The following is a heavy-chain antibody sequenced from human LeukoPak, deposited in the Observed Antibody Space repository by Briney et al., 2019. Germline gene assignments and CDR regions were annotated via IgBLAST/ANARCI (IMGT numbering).Heavy chain of an antibody. V-gene: IGHV3-30-3*01. CDR1: GFTFSSYA. CDR2: ISYDGSNK. Sequence: PGGSLRLSCAASGFTFSSYAMHWVRQAPGKGLEWVAVISYDGSNKYYADSVKGRFTISRDNSKNTLYLQMNSLRAEDTALYYCAKVKGSLPDAITLEDNAFDIWAKGQWSPSLQ. CDR3: AKVKGSLPDAITLEDNAFDI. D-gene: IGHD3-16*01. J-gene: IGHJ3*02.